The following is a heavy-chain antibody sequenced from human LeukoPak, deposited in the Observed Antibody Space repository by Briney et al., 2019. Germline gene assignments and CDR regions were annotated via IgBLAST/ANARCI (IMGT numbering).Heavy chain of an antibody. Sequence: GGSLRLSCAASGFTFSSYWMHWVRQAPGKGLVWVSRINSDGSSTSYAGSVEGRFTISRDNAKNTLYLQMNSLRAEDTAVYYCARDQQWLDIDYWGQGTLVTVSS. CDR3: ARDQQWLDIDY. J-gene: IGHJ4*02. V-gene: IGHV3-74*01. D-gene: IGHD6-19*01. CDR2: INSDGSST. CDR1: GFTFSSYW.